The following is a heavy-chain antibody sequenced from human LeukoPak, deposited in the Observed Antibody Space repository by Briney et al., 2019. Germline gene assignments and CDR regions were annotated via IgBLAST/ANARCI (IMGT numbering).Heavy chain of an antibody. Sequence: SVKVSCKASGGTFSSYAISWVRQAPGQGLEWMGGIIPIFGTANYAQKFQGRVTITAGESTSTAYMELSSLRSEDTAVYYCATPGKIVATTGAEYFQHWGQGTLVTVSS. CDR3: ATPGKIVATTGAEYFQH. D-gene: IGHD5-12*01. J-gene: IGHJ1*01. CDR1: GGTFSSYA. CDR2: IIPIFGTA. V-gene: IGHV1-69*13.